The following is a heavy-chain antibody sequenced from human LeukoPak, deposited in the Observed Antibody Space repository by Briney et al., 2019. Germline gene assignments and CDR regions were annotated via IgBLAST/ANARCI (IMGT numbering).Heavy chain of an antibody. CDR3: ARDNSVGDIAWWFDP. Sequence: ASVKVSCKASGYTFTSYDINWVRQATGQGLEWMGWMNPNSGNTGYAQKFQGRVTMTRDMSTTTDYMELSSLRSEDTAVYYCARDNSVGDIAWWFDPWGQGTLVTVAS. CDR1: GYTFTSYD. V-gene: IGHV1-8*01. D-gene: IGHD3-16*02. CDR2: MNPNSGNT. J-gene: IGHJ5*02.